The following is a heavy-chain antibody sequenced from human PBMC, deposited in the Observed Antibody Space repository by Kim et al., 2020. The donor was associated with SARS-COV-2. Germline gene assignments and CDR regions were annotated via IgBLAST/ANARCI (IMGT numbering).Heavy chain of an antibody. J-gene: IGHJ4*02. Sequence: YGDLGEGRFTISRDNAKNTLYLQMNSLRAEDTAVYYCVRRQFTSGWYYFDYWGQGTLVTVSS. D-gene: IGHD6-19*01. V-gene: IGHV3-74*01. CDR3: VRRQFTSGWYYFDY.